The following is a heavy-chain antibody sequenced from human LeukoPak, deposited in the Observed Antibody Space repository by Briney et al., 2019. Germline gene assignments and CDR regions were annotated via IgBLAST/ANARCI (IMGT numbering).Heavy chain of an antibody. V-gene: IGHV4-34*01. CDR1: GGSFSGYY. CDR3: ARGRGVASGYSGKPTDAFDI. D-gene: IGHD1-26*01. J-gene: IGHJ3*02. CDR2: INHSGST. Sequence: PSETLSLTCAVYGGSFSGYYWSWIRQPPGKGLEWIGEINHSGSTNYNPSLTSRVTISVDTSKNQFSLKLSSVTAADTAVYYCARGRGVASGYSGKPTDAFDIWGEGTMVTVSS.